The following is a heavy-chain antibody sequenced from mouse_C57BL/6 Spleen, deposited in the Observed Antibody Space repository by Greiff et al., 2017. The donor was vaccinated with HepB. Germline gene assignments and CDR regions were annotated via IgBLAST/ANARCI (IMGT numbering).Heavy chain of an antibody. Sequence: VKLQQPGAELVMPGASVKLSCKASGYTFTSYWMHWVKQRPGQGLEWIGEIDPSDSYTNYNQKFKGKSTLTVDKSSSTAYMQLSSLPSEDSAVYYCARKGLGGGYFDVWGTKTTVTVSS. V-gene: IGHV1-69*01. J-gene: IGHJ1*03. CDR2: IDPSDSYT. CDR3: ARKGLGGGYFDV. D-gene: IGHD4-1*01. CDR1: GYTFTSYW.